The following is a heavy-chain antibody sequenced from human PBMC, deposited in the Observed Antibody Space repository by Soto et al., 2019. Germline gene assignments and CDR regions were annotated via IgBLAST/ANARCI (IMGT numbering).Heavy chain of an antibody. Sequence: SETLSLTCTVSGGSISSSSYYWGWIRQPPGQGLEWIGSIYYSGSTYYNPSLKSRVTISVDTSKNQFSLKLSSVTAADTAVYYCARATMVRGVIIRNYYYYGMDAWGQGTTVS. D-gene: IGHD3-10*01. J-gene: IGHJ6*01. CDR3: ARATMVRGVIIRNYYYYGMDA. CDR2: IYYSGST. V-gene: IGHV4-39*01. CDR1: GGSISSSSYY.